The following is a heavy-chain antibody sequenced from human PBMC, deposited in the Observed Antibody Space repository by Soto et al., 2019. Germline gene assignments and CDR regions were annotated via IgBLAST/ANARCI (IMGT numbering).Heavy chain of an antibody. V-gene: IGHV1-18*01. CDR3: ARGAARRSEHYYYYGMDV. CDR1: GYTFTSYG. Sequence: QVQLVQSGAEVKKPGASVKVSCKASGYTFTSYGISWVRQAPGQGLEWMGWISAYNGNTNYAQKHQRRVTMTTTTSTSTADMELRSLRSDDTAVDYCARGAARRSEHYYYYGMDVWGQGTTVTVSS. CDR2: ISAYNGNT. D-gene: IGHD6-6*01. J-gene: IGHJ6*02.